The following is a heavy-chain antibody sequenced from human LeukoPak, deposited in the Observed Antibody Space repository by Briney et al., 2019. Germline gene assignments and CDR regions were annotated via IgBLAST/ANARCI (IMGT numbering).Heavy chain of an antibody. CDR3: ARDESYYDSSGYYNY. CDR1: GFTFSSYW. CDR2: INSDGSST. Sequence: GGSLRLSCAASGFTFSSYWMHWVRQAPGNGLVWVSRINSDGSSTSYADSVKGRFTISRDNAKNTLYLQMNSLRAEDTAVYYCARDESYYDSSGYYNYWGQGTLVTVSS. V-gene: IGHV3-74*01. J-gene: IGHJ4*02. D-gene: IGHD3-22*01.